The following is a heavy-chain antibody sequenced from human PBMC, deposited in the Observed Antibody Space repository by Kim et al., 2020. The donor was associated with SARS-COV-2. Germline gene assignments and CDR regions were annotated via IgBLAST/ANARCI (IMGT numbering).Heavy chain of an antibody. CDR2: IVVGSGNT. CDR1: GFTFTSSA. V-gene: IGHV1-58*01. Sequence: SVKVSCKASGFTFTSSAVQWVRQARGQRLEWIGWIVVGSGNTNYAQKFQERVTITRDMSTSTAYMELSSLRSEDTAVYYCAASPGGYYSRDYYYGMDVWGQGTTVTVSS. CDR3: AASPGGYYSRDYYYGMDV. J-gene: IGHJ6*02. D-gene: IGHD3-3*01.